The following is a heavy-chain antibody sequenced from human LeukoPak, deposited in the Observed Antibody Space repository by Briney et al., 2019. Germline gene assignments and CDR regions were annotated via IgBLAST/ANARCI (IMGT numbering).Heavy chain of an antibody. J-gene: IGHJ4*02. CDR3: ARVGAISFDY. D-gene: IGHD1-26*01. CDR2: IYHSGST. CDR1: GGSISSGGYY. V-gene: IGHV4-30-2*01. Sequence: SETLSLTCTVSGGSISSGGYYWSWIRQPPGKGLEWIGYIYHSGSTYYNPSLKSRVTISVDRSKNQFSLKLSSVTAADTAVYYCARVGAISFDYWGQGTLVTVSS.